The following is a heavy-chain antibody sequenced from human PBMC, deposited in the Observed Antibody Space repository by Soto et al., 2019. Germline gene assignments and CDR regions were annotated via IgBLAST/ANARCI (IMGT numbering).Heavy chain of an antibody. J-gene: IGHJ3*02. CDR3: ARDVSPGSSSLYLDAFDI. CDR2: INRDGSKK. CDR1: GFTLSAYW. Sequence: EVQLEEPGGDLVQPGGSLRLSCAASGFTLSAYWMTWVRQAPGKGLEWVANINRDGSKKSHLDSVRGRFTISRDNVGNSLYLQMDSLRADDTALYYCARDVSPGSSSLYLDAFDIWGQGTMVTVSS. V-gene: IGHV3-7*05. D-gene: IGHD6-13*01.